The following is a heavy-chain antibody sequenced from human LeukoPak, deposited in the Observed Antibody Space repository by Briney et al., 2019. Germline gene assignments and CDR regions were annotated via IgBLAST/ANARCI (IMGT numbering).Heavy chain of an antibody. CDR1: GFRFSTYG. J-gene: IGHJ4*02. Sequence: PGRSLRLSCAASGFRFSTYGMHWVRQAPGKGLEWVGVIWYDGSNNIYAESVKGRFTISRDNSKNTLYLQMNSLRDEDTAVYYCAREGGEVGATNFDYWGQGTLVTVSS. CDR3: AREGGEVGATNFDY. D-gene: IGHD1-26*01. CDR2: IWYDGSNN. V-gene: IGHV3-33*01.